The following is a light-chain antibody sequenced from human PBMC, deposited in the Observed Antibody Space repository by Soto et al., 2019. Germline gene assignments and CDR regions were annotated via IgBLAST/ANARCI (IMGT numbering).Light chain of an antibody. CDR2: SIT. Sequence: QSALTQPRSVSGSPGQSVTISCTGTSSNVGGHNYVSRYQQHPGKAPKLLISSITKRSSGVPDRFSGSKSGNTASLTISGLQTEDEADYYCCSYAGNYDYVFGTGTKVTVL. V-gene: IGLV2-11*01. J-gene: IGLJ1*01. CDR3: CSYAGNYDYV. CDR1: SSNVGGHNY.